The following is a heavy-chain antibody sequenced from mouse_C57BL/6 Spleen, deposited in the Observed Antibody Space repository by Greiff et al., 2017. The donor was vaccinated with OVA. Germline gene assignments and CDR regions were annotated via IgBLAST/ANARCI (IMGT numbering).Heavy chain of an antibody. V-gene: IGHV5-4*03. CDR3: ARARYYGSSQYYYAMDY. D-gene: IGHD1-1*01. CDR1: GFTFSSYA. J-gene: IGHJ4*01. Sequence: EVKVEESGGGLVKPGGSLKLSCAASGFTFSSYAMSWVRQTPEKRLEWVATISDGGSYTYYPDNVKGRFTISRDNAKNNLYLQMSHLKSEDTAMYYCARARYYGSSQYYYAMDYWGQGTSVTVSS. CDR2: ISDGGSYT.